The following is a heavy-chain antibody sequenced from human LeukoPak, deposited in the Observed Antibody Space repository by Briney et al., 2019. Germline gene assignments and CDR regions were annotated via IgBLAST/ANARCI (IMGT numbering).Heavy chain of an antibody. CDR1: GFTFSNYW. Sequence: GGSLRLSCAASGFTFSNYWMSWVRQAPGKGLEWVANIREDGSGKYYVGSVKGRFTISRDNAKNSLYLQMNSLRAEDTAVYYCARGRSTDYWGQGTLVTVSS. J-gene: IGHJ4*02. CDR3: ARGRSTDY. CDR2: IREDGSGK. D-gene: IGHD3-10*01. V-gene: IGHV3-7*03.